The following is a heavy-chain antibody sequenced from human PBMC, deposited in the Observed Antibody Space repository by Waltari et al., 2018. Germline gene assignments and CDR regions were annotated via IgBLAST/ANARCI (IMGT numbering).Heavy chain of an antibody. D-gene: IGHD1-1*01. CDR3: ARGGKLETYYYYYMDV. V-gene: IGHV6-1*01. Sequence: QVQLQPSGPGLGKPSQTLSPTSAISGDSVSSNSAAWHWIRQSPSSGLEWLGRTYYRSKWYNDYAVSVKSRITINPDTAKNQFSLQLNSVTPEDTAVYYCARGGKLETYYYYYMDVWGKGTTVTISS. J-gene: IGHJ6*03. CDR1: GDSVSSNSAA. CDR2: TYYRSKWYN.